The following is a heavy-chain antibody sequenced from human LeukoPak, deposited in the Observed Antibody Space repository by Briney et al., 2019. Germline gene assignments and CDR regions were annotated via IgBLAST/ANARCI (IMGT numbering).Heavy chain of an antibody. CDR2: ISSSGSTI. J-gene: IGHJ4*02. V-gene: IGHV3-11*04. CDR1: GFIFSDYY. Sequence: GGSLRLSCAASGFIFSDYYMSWIRQAPGKGLEWVSYISSSGSTIYYADSVKGRFTISRDNAKNSLYLQMNSLRAEDTAVYYCARAPPSGYYYDSSGQPYFDYWGQGTLVTVSS. CDR3: ARAPPSGYYYDSSGQPYFDY. D-gene: IGHD3-22*01.